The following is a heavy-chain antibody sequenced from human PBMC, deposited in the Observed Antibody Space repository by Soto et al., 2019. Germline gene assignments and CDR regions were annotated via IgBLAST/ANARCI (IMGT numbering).Heavy chain of an antibody. Sequence: QVQLVQSGAEVKKPGSSVKVSCKASGGTFSSYTISWVRQAPGQGLEWMGRIIPILGIANYAQKFQGRVTITADKSTSTAYMELSGLRSEDTAVYYCASAYYYGSGSLAYWGQGTLVTVSS. V-gene: IGHV1-69*02. D-gene: IGHD3-10*01. CDR1: GGTFSSYT. J-gene: IGHJ4*02. CDR2: IIPILGIA. CDR3: ASAYYYGSGSLAY.